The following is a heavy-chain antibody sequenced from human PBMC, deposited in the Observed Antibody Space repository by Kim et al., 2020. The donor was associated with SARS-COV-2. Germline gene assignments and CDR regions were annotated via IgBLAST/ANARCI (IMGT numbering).Heavy chain of an antibody. D-gene: IGHD5-12*01. J-gene: IGHJ4*02. Sequence: AQKCQGRVTMTRDTSTSTVYMELSSLRSEDTAVYYCARDYGGYDGYFDYWGQGTLVTVSS. CDR3: ARDYGGYDGYFDY. V-gene: IGHV1-46*01.